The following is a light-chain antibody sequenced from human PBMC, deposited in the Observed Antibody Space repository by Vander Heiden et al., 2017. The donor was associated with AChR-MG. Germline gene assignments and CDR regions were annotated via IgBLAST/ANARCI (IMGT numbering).Light chain of an antibody. CDR2: GAS. CDR3: QQYSDWPLT. CDR1: QSVSSV. V-gene: IGKV3-15*01. Sequence: DIVMTQSPATLSVSPGERATLSCRASQSVSSVLAWYQQKPGQAPRLLIYGASTRATGIPARFSGSGSGTEFTLTISSLQSEDFAVYYCQQYSDWPLTFGGGTKVEI. J-gene: IGKJ4*01.